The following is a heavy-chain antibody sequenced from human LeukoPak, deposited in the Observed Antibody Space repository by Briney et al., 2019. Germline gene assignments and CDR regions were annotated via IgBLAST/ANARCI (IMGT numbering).Heavy chain of an antibody. V-gene: IGHV3-21*01. CDR2: ITSSSSYI. D-gene: IGHD6-19*01. J-gene: IGHJ4*02. CDR3: ARGTAVAGPDY. Sequence: PGGSLRLSCAASGFTFSRFTMNWVRQAPGKGLEWVSSITSSSSYIYYADSVKGRFSISRDNSKNTLYLQMNSLRADDTAVYYCARGTAVAGPDYWGQGTLVTVSS. CDR1: GFTFSRFT.